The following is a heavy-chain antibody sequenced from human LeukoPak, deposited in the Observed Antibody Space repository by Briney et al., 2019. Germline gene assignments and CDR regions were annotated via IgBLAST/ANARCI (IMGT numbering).Heavy chain of an antibody. CDR3: ARDRDRNFDY. V-gene: IGHV3-30-3*01. CDR1: GFTFSSYA. D-gene: IGHD2-15*01. Sequence: GRSLRLSCAASGFTFSSYAMHWVRQAPGKGLEWVAVISYDGSNKYYADSVKGRFTISRDNSKNTLYLQMNSLRAEDTAVYYCARDRDRNFDYWGQGTLVTVSS. CDR2: ISYDGSNK. J-gene: IGHJ4*02.